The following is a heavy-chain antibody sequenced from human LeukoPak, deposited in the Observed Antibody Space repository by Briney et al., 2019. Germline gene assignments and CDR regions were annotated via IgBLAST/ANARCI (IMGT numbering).Heavy chain of an antibody. V-gene: IGHV3-23*01. J-gene: IGHJ4*02. CDR1: GFIFSSYA. CDR3: AKNSGWLPNY. Sequence: PGGSLRLSCAASGFIFSSYAMSWVRQAPGKGLEWVSAISGGGGSTYYTDSVKGRFTISRDNSKNTLYLQVNSLRAEDTAVYYCAKNSGWLPNYWGQGSLVTVSS. CDR2: ISGGGGST. D-gene: IGHD1-26*01.